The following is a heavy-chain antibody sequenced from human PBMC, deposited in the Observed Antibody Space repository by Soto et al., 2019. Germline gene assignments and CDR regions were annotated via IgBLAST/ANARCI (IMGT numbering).Heavy chain of an antibody. CDR1: GFTFSSYA. CDR3: AKDHMVRGYSYDSVDY. CDR2: ISGSGGST. V-gene: IGHV3-23*01. Sequence: GSLRLSCAASGFTFSSYAMSWVRQAPGKGLEWVSAISGSGGSTYYADSVKGRFTISRDNSKNTLYLQMNSLRAEDTAVYYCAKDHMVRGYSYDSVDYWGQGTLVTVSS. D-gene: IGHD5-18*01. J-gene: IGHJ4*02.